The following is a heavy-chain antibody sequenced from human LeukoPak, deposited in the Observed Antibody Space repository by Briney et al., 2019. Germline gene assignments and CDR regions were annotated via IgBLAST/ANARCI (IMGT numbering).Heavy chain of an antibody. CDR2: ISAYNGNT. Sequence: ASVKVSCKASGYTFTSYGISWVRQAPGPGLEWMGWISAYNGNTNYAQKLQGRVTITTDTSTSTAYLELRSLRSDDTAVYYCGKVVYGDYVDYWGQGTLVTVSS. CDR3: GKVVYGDYVDY. J-gene: IGHJ4*02. D-gene: IGHD4-17*01. V-gene: IGHV1-18*01. CDR1: GYTFTSYG.